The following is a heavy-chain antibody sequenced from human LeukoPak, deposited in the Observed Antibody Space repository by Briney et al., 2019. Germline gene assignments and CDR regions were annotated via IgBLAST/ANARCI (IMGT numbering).Heavy chain of an antibody. CDR1: GGTFSSYA. CDR3: AREHIVVVTADYFDY. D-gene: IGHD2-21*02. Sequence: SVKVSCKSSGGTFSSYAINWVRQAPGQGLEWMGGIIPIFGTTNYAQKFQGRVTITADKSTSTAYMELSSLRSEDTAVYYCAREHIVVVTADYFDYWGQGTLVTVSS. V-gene: IGHV1-69*06. J-gene: IGHJ4*02. CDR2: IIPIFGTT.